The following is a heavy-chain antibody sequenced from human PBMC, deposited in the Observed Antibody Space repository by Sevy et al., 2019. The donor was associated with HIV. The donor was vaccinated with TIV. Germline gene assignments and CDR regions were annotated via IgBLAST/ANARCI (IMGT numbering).Heavy chain of an antibody. CDR2: FDPEDGER. CDR1: GYTLTQVS. D-gene: IGHD3-3*01. V-gene: IGHV1-24*01. J-gene: IGHJ4*02. Sequence: ASVKVSCKVSGYTLTQVSMHWVREAPGKELEWMGTFDPEDGERIYAQKFQGRVTMTEDTSTDTAYMDLSSLRSDDTAVYYCATTREYYEGKSGYFDYWGQGTLVTVSS. CDR3: ATTREYYEGKSGYFDY.